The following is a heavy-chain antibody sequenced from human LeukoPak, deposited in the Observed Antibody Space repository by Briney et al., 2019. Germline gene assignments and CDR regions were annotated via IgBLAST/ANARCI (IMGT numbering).Heavy chain of an antibody. J-gene: IGHJ3*02. Sequence: SETLSLTCTVSGGSISSGGYYWSWIRQHPGKGLEWIGYIYYSGSTYYNPSLKSRVTISVDTSKNQFSLKLSSVTAADTAVHYCAGTTVTTLFAFDIWGQGTMVTVSS. D-gene: IGHD4-17*01. CDR1: GGSISSGGYY. CDR3: AGTTVTTLFAFDI. V-gene: IGHV4-31*03. CDR2: IYYSGST.